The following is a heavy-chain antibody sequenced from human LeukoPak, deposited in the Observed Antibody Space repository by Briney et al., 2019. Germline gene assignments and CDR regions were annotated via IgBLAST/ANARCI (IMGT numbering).Heavy chain of an antibody. Sequence: WASVKVSCKASGYTFTSYGISWVRQAPGQGLEWMGWISAYNGNTNYAQKLQGRVTMTTDTSTSTAYMELRSLRSGDTAVYYCARGGPPLYYYDSSGYYYAFDPWGQGTLVTVSS. CDR1: GYTFTSYG. V-gene: IGHV1-18*01. CDR2: ISAYNGNT. D-gene: IGHD3-22*01. CDR3: ARGGPPLYYYDSSGYYYAFDP. J-gene: IGHJ5*02.